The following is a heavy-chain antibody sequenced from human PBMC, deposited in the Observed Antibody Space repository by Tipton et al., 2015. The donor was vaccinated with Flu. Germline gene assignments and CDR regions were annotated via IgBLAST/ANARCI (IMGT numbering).Heavy chain of an antibody. V-gene: IGHV5-51*03. CDR3: VRPATAYNSDDY. Sequence: QLVQSGADVKKPGEPLKISCKGSGYIFTNYWIGWVRQMPGKGLEWMGMIYPGDSDIRYGPSSQGQVTMSVDNSISTVYLQWSSLETSDTAVYYCVRPATAYNSDDYWGQGILVTVSS. D-gene: IGHD6-25*01. J-gene: IGHJ4*02. CDR2: IYPGDSDI. CDR1: GYIFTNYW.